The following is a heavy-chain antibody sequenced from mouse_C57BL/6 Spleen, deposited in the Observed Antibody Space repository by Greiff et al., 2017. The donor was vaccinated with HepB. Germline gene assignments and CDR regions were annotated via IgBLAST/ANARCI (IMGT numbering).Heavy chain of an antibody. Sequence: QVQLKESGAELVRPGASVTLSCKASGYTFTDYEMHWVKQTPVHGLEWIGAIDPETGGTAYNQKFKGKAILTADKSSSTAYMELRSLTSEDSAVYYCTRERDDGYFAYWGQGTLVTVSA. CDR3: TRERDDGYFAY. J-gene: IGHJ3*01. CDR2: IDPETGGT. D-gene: IGHD2-3*01. CDR1: GYTFTDYE. V-gene: IGHV1-15*01.